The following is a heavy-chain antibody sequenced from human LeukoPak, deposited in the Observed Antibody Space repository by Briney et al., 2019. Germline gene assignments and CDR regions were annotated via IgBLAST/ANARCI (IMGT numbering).Heavy chain of an antibody. CDR3: ARKVVSVAFDI. D-gene: IGHD2-15*01. CDR2: IYYSGST. V-gene: IGHV4-39*07. Sequence: SETLSLTCTVSGGSISSSSYYWGWIRQPPGTGLEWIGCIYYSGSTYYNPSLKSRVTISVDTSKNQFSLKLSSVTAADTAVYYCARKVVSVAFDIWGQGTMVTVSS. CDR1: GGSISSSSYY. J-gene: IGHJ3*02.